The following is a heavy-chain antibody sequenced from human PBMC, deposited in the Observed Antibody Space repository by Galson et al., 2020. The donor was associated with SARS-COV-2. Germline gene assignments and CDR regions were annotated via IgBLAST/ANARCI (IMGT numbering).Heavy chain of an antibody. CDR3: AKARVLFWFGEGMNWFDP. D-gene: IGHD3-10*01. CDR2: ISYDGSVK. CDR1: GFSFNNYG. J-gene: IGHJ5*02. V-gene: IGHV3-30*18. Sequence: GGSLRLSCAASGFSFNNYGMHWIRQAPGEGLEWLGVISYDGSVKYYLDSLTGRFTISRDSSKNTLYLQMNSLTVEDTAVYYRAKARVLFWFGEGMNWFDPGGQGTLVTVSS.